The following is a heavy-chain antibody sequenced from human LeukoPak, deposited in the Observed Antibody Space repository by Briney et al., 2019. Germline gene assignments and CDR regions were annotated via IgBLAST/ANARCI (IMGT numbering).Heavy chain of an antibody. Sequence: GRSLRLSCAASGFTFNNYGMHWVRQAPGKGLEWVALIWYDGTNKYYGDSVKGRFTISRDNSKNTLYLQMNSLRAEDTAVYYCASDDYGDLVNAFDIWGQGTMVTVSS. CDR1: GFTFNNYG. V-gene: IGHV3-33*01. D-gene: IGHD4-17*01. CDR3: ASDDYGDLVNAFDI. J-gene: IGHJ3*02. CDR2: IWYDGTNK.